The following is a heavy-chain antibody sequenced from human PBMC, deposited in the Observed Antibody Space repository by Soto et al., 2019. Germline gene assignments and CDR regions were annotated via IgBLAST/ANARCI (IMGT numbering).Heavy chain of an antibody. D-gene: IGHD2-15*01. V-gene: IGHV3-11*01. CDR3: ARLPFPWWWFDP. CDR2: ISGSGRTI. Sequence: QVQLVESGGGLVKPGGSLRLSCAASGIVFSDYMSWVRQAPGKGLEWLSYISGSGRTIYSADSVKGRFTISRDNATNSLYLQMNNVITEDTAVYYCARLPFPWWWFDPWGQGTLVTVSS. J-gene: IGHJ5*02. CDR1: GIVFSDY.